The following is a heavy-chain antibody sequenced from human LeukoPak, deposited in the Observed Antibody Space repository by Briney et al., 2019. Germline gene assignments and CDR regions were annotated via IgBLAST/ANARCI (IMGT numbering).Heavy chain of an antibody. Sequence: GGSLRLSCAASGFTVSSNYMSWVRQAPGKGLEWVSVIYSGGGIYYADSVKGRFTISRDNSKNTLYLQMNSLRAEDTAVYYCARATYYYDSSGYYPRVYYFDYWGQGTLVTVSS. CDR1: GFTVSSNY. J-gene: IGHJ4*02. CDR2: IYSGGGI. D-gene: IGHD3-22*01. CDR3: ARATYYYDSSGYYPRVYYFDY. V-gene: IGHV3-66*01.